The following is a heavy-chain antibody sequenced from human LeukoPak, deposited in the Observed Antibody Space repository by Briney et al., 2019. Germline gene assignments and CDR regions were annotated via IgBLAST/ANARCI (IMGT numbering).Heavy chain of an antibody. CDR2: IWYDGSNK. CDR3: ARAPTSYYYFDY. J-gene: IGHJ4*02. CDR1: GFTFSSYG. V-gene: IGHV3-33*01. D-gene: IGHD1-26*01. Sequence: GGSLRLSCAASGFTFSSYGMHWVRQAPGKGLEWVAVIWYDGSNKYYADSVKGRFTISRDNSKNTLYLQMNSLRAEDTAVHYCARAPTSYYYFDYWGQGTLVTVSS.